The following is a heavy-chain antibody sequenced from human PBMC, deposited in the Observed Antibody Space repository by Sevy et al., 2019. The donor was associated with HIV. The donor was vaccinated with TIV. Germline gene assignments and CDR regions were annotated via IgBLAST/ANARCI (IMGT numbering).Heavy chain of an antibody. V-gene: IGHV3-30*18. CDR2: ISYDGSNK. D-gene: IGHD6-6*01. Sequence: GGSLRLSCAASGFTFSSYGMHWVRQAPGKGLEWVAVISYDGSNKYYADSVKGRLTISRDNSKNTLYLQMNSLRAEDTAVYYCAKDPGRIAARLFDYWGQGTLVTVSS. CDR3: AKDPGRIAARLFDY. CDR1: GFTFSSYG. J-gene: IGHJ4*02.